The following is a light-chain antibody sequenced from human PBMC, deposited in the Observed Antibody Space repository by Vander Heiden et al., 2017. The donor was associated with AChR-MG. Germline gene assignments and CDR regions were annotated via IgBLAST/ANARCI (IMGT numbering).Light chain of an antibody. CDR1: QDINNY. Sequence: DIQMTQSPSSLSASVGDRVTITCQASQDINNYVNWFQQRPGKAPRLLIYDATNLETGVPSRFSGSGSGTDFTFTITSLQPEDIATYFCHQDYNLPLTFGGGTKVEMK. CDR3: HQDYNLPLT. CDR2: DAT. V-gene: IGKV1-33*01. J-gene: IGKJ4*01.